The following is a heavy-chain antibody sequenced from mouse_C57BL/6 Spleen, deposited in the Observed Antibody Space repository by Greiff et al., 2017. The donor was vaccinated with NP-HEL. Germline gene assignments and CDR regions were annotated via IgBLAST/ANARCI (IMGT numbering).Heavy chain of an antibody. V-gene: IGHV7-3*01. CDR1: GFTFTDYY. J-gene: IGHJ4*01. D-gene: IGHD3-2*01. CDR2: IRNKANGYTT. Sequence: DVQLVESGGGLVQPGGSLSLSCAASGFTFTDYYMSWVRQPPGKALEWLGFIRNKANGYTTEYSASVKGRFTISRDTSQSILYLQMNALRAEDSATYYCARYNTRDRYYAMDYWGQGTSVTVSS. CDR3: ARYNTRDRYYAMDY.